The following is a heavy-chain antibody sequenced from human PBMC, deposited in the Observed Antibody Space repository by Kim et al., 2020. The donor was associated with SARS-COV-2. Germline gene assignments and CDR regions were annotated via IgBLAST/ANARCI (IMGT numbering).Heavy chain of an antibody. D-gene: IGHD7-27*01. V-gene: IGHV3-15*01. Sequence: GGSLRLSCAASGFTFSNAWMSWVRQAPGKGLEWVGRIKSKTDGGTTDYAAPVKGRFTISRDDSKNTLYLQMNSLKTEDTAVYYCTTGLGMVSPWGALYYYYGMDVWGQGTTVTVSS. CDR1: GFTFSNAW. J-gene: IGHJ6*02. CDR3: TTGLGMVSPWGALYYYYGMDV. CDR2: IKSKTDGGTT.